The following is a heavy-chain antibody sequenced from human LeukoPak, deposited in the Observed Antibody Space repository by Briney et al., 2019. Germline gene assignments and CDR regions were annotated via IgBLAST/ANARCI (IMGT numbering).Heavy chain of an antibody. CDR2: INSDGSST. J-gene: IGHJ2*01. Sequence: GSLRLSCAASGFTFSTYWMHWVRQVPAKGLVWVSRINSDGSSTSYADSVKGRFTISRDNAKNTLYLQMNSLRAEDTAVYYCARTPDWYFDLWGRGTLVTVSS. CDR3: ARTPDWYFDL. V-gene: IGHV3-74*01. CDR1: GFTFSTYW.